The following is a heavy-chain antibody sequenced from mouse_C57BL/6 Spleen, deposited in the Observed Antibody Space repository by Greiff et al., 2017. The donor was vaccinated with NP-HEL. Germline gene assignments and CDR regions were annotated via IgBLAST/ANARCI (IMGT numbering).Heavy chain of an antibody. D-gene: IGHD3-2*02. CDR3: ARHGAAQAPCDY. CDR1: GFTFSSYG. J-gene: IGHJ2*01. V-gene: IGHV5-6*01. Sequence: DVQLVESGGDLVKPGGSLKLSCAASGFTFSSYGMSWVRQTPDKRLEWVATISSGGSYTYYPDSVKGRFTISRDNAKNTLYLQMSSLKSEDTAMYYCARHGAAQAPCDYWGQGTTLTVSS. CDR2: ISSGGSYT.